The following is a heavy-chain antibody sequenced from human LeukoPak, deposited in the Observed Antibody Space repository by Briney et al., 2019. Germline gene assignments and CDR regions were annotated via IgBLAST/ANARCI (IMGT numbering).Heavy chain of an antibody. Sequence: GRSLRLSCAASGFTFSSYGMSWVRQAPGKGLEWVSAISGSGGSTYYADSVKGRSTISRDNSKNTLYLQMNSLRAEDTAVYYCAKGYSSGWSDYWGQGALVTVSS. CDR2: ISGSGGST. CDR3: AKGYSSGWSDY. CDR1: GFTFSSYG. J-gene: IGHJ4*02. D-gene: IGHD6-19*01. V-gene: IGHV3-23*01.